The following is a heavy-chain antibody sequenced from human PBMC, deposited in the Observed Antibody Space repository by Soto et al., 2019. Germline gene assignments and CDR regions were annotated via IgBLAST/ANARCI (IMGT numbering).Heavy chain of an antibody. CDR2: MNPNSGNT. Sequence: QVQLVQSGAEVKKPGASVKVSCKASGYTFTSYDINWVRQATGQGLEWMGWMNPNSGNTGYAQKFQGRVTMTRNTSISTAYMELSSLRSEDTAVYYCARLDCISTSCYSYYYGMDVWGQGTTVTVSS. V-gene: IGHV1-8*01. J-gene: IGHJ6*02. CDR3: ARLDCISTSCYSYYYGMDV. CDR1: GYTFTSYD. D-gene: IGHD2-2*02.